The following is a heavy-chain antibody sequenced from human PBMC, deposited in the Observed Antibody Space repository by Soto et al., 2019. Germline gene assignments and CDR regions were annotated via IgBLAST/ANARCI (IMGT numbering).Heavy chain of an antibody. V-gene: IGHV3-23*01. CDR2: ISGSGGST. D-gene: IGHD3-16*02. J-gene: IGHJ3*02. Sequence: PGGSLRLSCAASRFTFSSYSMSWVRQAPGKGLEWVSAISGSGGSTYYADSVKGRFTISRDNSKNTLYLQMNSLRAEDTAVYYCAKDRAPGGELSLLAAPDAFDIWGQGTMVTVSS. CDR3: AKDRAPGGELSLLAAPDAFDI. CDR1: RFTFSSYS.